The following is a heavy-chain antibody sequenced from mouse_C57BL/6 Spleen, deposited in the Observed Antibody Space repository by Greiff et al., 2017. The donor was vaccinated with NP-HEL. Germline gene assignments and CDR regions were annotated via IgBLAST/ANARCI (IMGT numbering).Heavy chain of an antibody. CDR2: IYPGSGNT. CDR1: GYSFTSYY. V-gene: IGHV1-66*01. CDR3: ARGILYYFDY. J-gene: IGHJ2*01. Sequence: VQLQQSGPELVKPGASVKISCKASGYSFTSYYIHWVKQRPGQGLEWIGWIYPGSGNTKYNEKFKGKATLTADTSSSTAYMQLSSLTSEDSAVYYCARGILYYFDYWGQGTTLTVSS.